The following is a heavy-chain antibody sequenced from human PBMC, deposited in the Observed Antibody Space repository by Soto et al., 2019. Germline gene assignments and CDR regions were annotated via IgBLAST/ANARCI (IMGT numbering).Heavy chain of an antibody. D-gene: IGHD6-6*01. J-gene: IGHJ3*02. CDR2: IYYSGST. CDR3: AREYSSSSEKAFDI. CDR1: GGSISSYY. V-gene: IGHV4-59*01. Sequence: QVQLQESGPGLVKPSETLSLTCTVSGGSISSYYWSWIRQPPGKGLEWIGYIYYSGSTNYNPSLKSRVTISVDTSKNQFSLKLSSVTAADTAVYYCAREYSSSSEKAFDIWGQVTMVTVSS.